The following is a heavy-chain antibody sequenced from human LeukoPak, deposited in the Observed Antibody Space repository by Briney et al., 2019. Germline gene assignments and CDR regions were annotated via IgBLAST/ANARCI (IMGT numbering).Heavy chain of an antibody. CDR1: GGSISDYY. CDR2: FYNSGSS. CDR3: ARDKGHYDVDY. J-gene: IGHJ4*02. V-gene: IGHV4-59*01. D-gene: IGHD3-16*01. Sequence: SETLSLTCTVSGGSISDYYRGWIRQPPRKGLEWIGYFYNSGSSTYNPSLKSRVTISADTSKNQFSLKLNSVTAADTAVYYCARDKGHYDVDYWGQGTLVTVSS.